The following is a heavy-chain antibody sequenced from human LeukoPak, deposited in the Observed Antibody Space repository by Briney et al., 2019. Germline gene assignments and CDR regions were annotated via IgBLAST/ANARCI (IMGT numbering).Heavy chain of an antibody. V-gene: IGHV4-59*01. D-gene: IGHD2-2*01. CDR3: ARVHCSITSCYPHRYFDY. Sequence: PSETLSLTCTVSGGSISNYYWSWIRQPPGKGLEWIGYIYYSGSTNYNPSLKSRVTISVDTSKNQFSLKLSSVTAADTAVYYCARVHCSITSCYPHRYFDYWGQGTLVTVSS. J-gene: IGHJ4*02. CDR2: IYYSGST. CDR1: GGSISNYY.